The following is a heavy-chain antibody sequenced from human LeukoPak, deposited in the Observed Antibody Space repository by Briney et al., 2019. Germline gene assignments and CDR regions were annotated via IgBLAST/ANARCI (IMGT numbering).Heavy chain of an antibody. CDR2: IYYSGST. V-gene: IGHV4-59*01. J-gene: IGHJ4*02. Sequence: SETLSLTCTVSGGSISSYYWSWIRQPPGKGLEWIGYIYYSGSTNYNPSLKSRVTISVDTSKNQSSLKLSSVTAADTAVYYCAILSRDGYNFSHYWGQGTLVTVSS. D-gene: IGHD5-12*01. CDR3: AILSRDGYNFSHY. CDR1: GGSISSYY.